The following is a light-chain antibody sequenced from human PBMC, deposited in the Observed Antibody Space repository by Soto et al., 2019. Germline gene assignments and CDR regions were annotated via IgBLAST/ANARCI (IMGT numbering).Light chain of an antibody. J-gene: IGKJ5*01. CDR3: QQYHTYST. V-gene: IGKV1-5*01. Sequence: DIQMTQSPSSLSASVGDRVTITCRASQSIGRFLNWHQQKPGKAPNVLINVASTLRSGVPSRFSGSGSGTEFTLTISSLQPDDFANYYCQQYHTYSTFGQGPRLE. CDR2: VAS. CDR1: QSIGRF.